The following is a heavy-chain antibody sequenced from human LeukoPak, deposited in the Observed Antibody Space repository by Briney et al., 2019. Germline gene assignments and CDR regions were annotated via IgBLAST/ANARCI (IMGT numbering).Heavy chain of an antibody. J-gene: IGHJ5*02. V-gene: IGHV3-23*01. Sequence: AGGSLRLSCAASGFTLSSYAMSWVRQAPGKGLEWVSGISGSGGRTYYADSVKGRFTISRDNSKNTLYLQMNSLRAEDTAVYYCAKRGNYDSSGYYLWGQGTLVTVSS. CDR2: ISGSGGRT. D-gene: IGHD3-22*01. CDR1: GFTLSSYA. CDR3: AKRGNYDSSGYYL.